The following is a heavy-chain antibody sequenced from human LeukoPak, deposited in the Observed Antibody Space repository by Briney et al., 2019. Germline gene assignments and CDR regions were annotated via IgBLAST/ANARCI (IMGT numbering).Heavy chain of an antibody. J-gene: IGHJ4*02. Sequence: GSLRLSCAASGFTFSSYAMSWVRQAPGEGLEWVSAISGSGGSTYYADFVKGRFTISRDNSKNTLYLQMNSLRAEDTAVYYCAKDKDIVVVPTAIVYWGQGTLVTVSS. V-gene: IGHV3-23*01. CDR3: AKDKDIVVVPTAIVY. CDR2: ISGSGGST. CDR1: GFTFSSYA. D-gene: IGHD2-2*01.